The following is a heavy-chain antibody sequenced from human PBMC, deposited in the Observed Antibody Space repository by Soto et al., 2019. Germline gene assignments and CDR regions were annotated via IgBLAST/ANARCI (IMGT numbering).Heavy chain of an antibody. D-gene: IGHD3-10*01. CDR1: GYTFTSYY. CDR2: INPSGGST. Sequence: QVQLVQSGAEVKKPGSSVKVSCKASGYTFTSYYMHWVRQAPGQGLEWMGIINPSGGSTSYAQKFQGRVTMTRDTSTSTVYMELSSLRSEDTAVYYSARVGRMVRGVMGYWGQGTLVTVSS. CDR3: ARVGRMVRGVMGY. V-gene: IGHV1-46*03. J-gene: IGHJ4*02.